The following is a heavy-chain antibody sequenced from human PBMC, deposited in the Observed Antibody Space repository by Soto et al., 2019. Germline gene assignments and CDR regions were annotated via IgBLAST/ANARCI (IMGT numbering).Heavy chain of an antibody. V-gene: IGHV4-39*01. J-gene: IGHJ3*02. CDR1: SGSISSSLYY. CDR3: ARLPYYDTPPVTFDI. Sequence: SETLSLTCSVSSGSISSSLYYWGWIRQPPGKGLEWIGTIYSTVSTHYNPSLKSRVTISVDTSKNQFSLKLNSVTAADTAVYYCARLPYYDTPPVTFDIWGQGAMVT. CDR2: IYSTVST. D-gene: IGHD3-22*01.